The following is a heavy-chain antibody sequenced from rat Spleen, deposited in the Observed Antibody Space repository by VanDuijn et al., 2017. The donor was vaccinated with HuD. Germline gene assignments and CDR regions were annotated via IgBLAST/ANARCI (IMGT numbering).Heavy chain of an antibody. CDR3: ARLVGGGHTMAPFAY. CDR1: GFTFSDYY. V-gene: IGHV5-22*01. CDR2: ISYEGTST. Sequence: EVQLVESGGGLVQPGRSLKLSCAASGFTFSDYYMAWVRQAPKKGLEWVASISYEGTSTYYRDSVKGRFTISRDNAKRTLYLQMDSLRSEDTATYYCARLVGGGHTMAPFAYWGQGTLVTVSS. D-gene: IGHD1-9*01. J-gene: IGHJ3*01.